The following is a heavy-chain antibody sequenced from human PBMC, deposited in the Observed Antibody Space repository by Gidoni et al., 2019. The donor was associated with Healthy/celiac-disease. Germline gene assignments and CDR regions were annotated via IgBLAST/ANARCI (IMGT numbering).Heavy chain of an antibody. V-gene: IGHV4-31*03. CDR3: ARVSDCSSTSCYPGGRSWFDP. CDR2: IYYSGST. D-gene: IGHD2-2*01. J-gene: IGHJ5*02. CDR1: GGSISIGGYY. Sequence: QVQLQESGPGLVKPSQTLSLTCTVSGGSISIGGYYWSWIRQHPGKGLEWIGYIYYSGSTYYNPSLKSRVTISVDTSKNQFSLKLSSVTAADTAVYYCARVSDCSSTSCYPGGRSWFDPWGQGTLVTVSS.